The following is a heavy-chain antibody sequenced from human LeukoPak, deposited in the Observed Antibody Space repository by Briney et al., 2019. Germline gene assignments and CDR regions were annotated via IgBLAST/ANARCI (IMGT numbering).Heavy chain of an antibody. CDR3: ATSSDSSGND. Sequence: PGGSLRLSCAAFGFTFSNYWMSWVRQAPGKGLEWVANIKGDGSYKYYVDSVKGRFTISRDNAKSSLYLQMNTLRAEDTAVYYCATSSDSSGNDWGQGTLVTVSS. CDR2: IKGDGSYK. D-gene: IGHD3-22*01. V-gene: IGHV3-7*03. CDR1: GFTFSNYW. J-gene: IGHJ4*02.